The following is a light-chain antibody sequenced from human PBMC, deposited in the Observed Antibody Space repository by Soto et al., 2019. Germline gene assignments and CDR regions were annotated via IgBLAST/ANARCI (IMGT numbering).Light chain of an antibody. CDR1: QSVSSSY. CDR3: QQYNNWPPWT. V-gene: IGKV3-20*01. J-gene: IGKJ1*01. Sequence: EIVLTQSPGTLSLSPGERATLSCRASQSVSSSYLAWYQQKPGQAPRLLIYGASSRATGIPDRFSGSGSGTEFPLPISSLQSEDFAVYYCQQYNNWPPWTFGQGTKVEIK. CDR2: GAS.